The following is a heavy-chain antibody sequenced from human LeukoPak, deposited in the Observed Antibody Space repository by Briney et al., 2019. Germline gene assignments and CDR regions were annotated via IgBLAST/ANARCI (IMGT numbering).Heavy chain of an antibody. Sequence: GASVKVSCKASGGTFSNYEINWVRQAPGQGREWMGGIIPIFRTANYAQKFQDRVTITADESTSTVYMELSSLRFEDTAVYYCARGIPQGRITMVRGVVNYYYYYMDVWGKGTTVTVSS. CDR3: ARGIPQGRITMVRGVVNYYYYYMDV. D-gene: IGHD3-10*01. J-gene: IGHJ6*03. CDR1: GGTFSNYE. V-gene: IGHV1-69*13. CDR2: IIPIFRTA.